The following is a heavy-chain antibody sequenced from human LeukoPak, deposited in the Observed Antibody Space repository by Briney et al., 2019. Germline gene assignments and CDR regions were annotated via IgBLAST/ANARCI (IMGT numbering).Heavy chain of an antibody. CDR1: GYTFSCYA. CDR3: AKSPFNGVTLFDY. CDR2: ISGSGGST. Sequence: GGCLRLSCAASGYTFSCYAMSWVRQAPGKGLEWVSAISGSGGSTYYADSVKGRFTISRDNSKNTLYLQMNSLRAEDTAVYYCAKSPFNGVTLFDYWGQGTLVTVSS. J-gene: IGHJ4*02. V-gene: IGHV3-23*01. D-gene: IGHD5-18*01.